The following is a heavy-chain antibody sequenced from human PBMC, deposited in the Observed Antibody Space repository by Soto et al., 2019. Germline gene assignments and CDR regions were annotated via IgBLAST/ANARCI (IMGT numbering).Heavy chain of an antibody. CDR3: ARHSGYDYVFDY. J-gene: IGHJ4*02. D-gene: IGHD5-12*01. V-gene: IGHV1-2*02. CDR2: INPNNGDT. Sequence: QVQLVQSGAEVKKPGASVKVSCKASGYTFTGYYIHWVRQAPGQGLEWMGWINPNNGDTNYARKLQGRVTMTRDTSTSSAYMEMSILTFDDTAVYYCARHSGYDYVFDYWGQGTLVTVSS. CDR1: GYTFTGYY.